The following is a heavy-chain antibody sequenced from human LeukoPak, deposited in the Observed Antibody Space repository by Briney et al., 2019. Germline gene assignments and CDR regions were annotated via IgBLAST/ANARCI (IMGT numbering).Heavy chain of an antibody. CDR3: AKDLQTIAVAGPFDH. V-gene: IGHV3-7*01. J-gene: IGHJ4*02. CDR1: GLTLSNYW. CDR2: IKQDGSEK. D-gene: IGHD6-19*01. Sequence: PGGSLRLSCTASGLTLSNYWMIWVRQAPGKGLQWVAKIKQDGSEKYYADSVRARFTISRDSSKNTLYLRMNSLRVEDTAVYYCAKDLQTIAVAGPFDHWGQGTLVTVSS.